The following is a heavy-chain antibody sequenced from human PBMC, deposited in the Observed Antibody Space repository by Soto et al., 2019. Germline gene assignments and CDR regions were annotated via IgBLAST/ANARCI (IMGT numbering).Heavy chain of an antibody. J-gene: IGHJ6*02. V-gene: IGHV3-23*01. D-gene: IGHD1-26*01. CDR1: GFTFSTYA. Sequence: LRLSCAASGFTFSTYAMSWVRQAPGKGLEWVSSIFGSGDTTYYTDSVKGRFTISRDNPKNTLYLQMNSLGVEDTAVYYCAKWAVGDYYYYGMDVWGQGTTVTVSS. CDR3: AKWAVGDYYYYGMDV. CDR2: IFGSGDTT.